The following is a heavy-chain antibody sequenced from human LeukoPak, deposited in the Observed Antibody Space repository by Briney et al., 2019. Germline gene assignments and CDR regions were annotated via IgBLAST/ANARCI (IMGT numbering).Heavy chain of an antibody. CDR2: ISGSGGST. J-gene: IGHJ4*02. CDR3: AKAKNVVVPAAMRYYFDY. D-gene: IGHD2-2*01. CDR1: GFTFSSYA. Sequence: AGGSLRLSCAASGFTFSSYAMSWVRQAPGKGLEWVSAISGSGGSTYYADSVKGRFTISRDNSKNTLYLQMNSLRAEDTAVYYCAKAKNVVVPAAMRYYFDYWGQGALVTVSS. V-gene: IGHV3-23*01.